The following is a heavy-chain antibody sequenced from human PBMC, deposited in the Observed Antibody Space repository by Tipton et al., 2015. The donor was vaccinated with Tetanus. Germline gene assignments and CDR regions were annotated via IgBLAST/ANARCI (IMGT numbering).Heavy chain of an antibody. Sequence: SLRLSCAVSGFTFSTHRMSWVRQAPGKGLEWVSSLSSTSTYIDYADSVKGRFTISRDNAKSSLYLQMNSLRADDTAVYYCASGVTFVIWGRGTLVSVSS. CDR3: ASGVTFVI. CDR2: LSSTSTYI. J-gene: IGHJ4*02. V-gene: IGHV3-21*01. CDR1: GFTFSTHR.